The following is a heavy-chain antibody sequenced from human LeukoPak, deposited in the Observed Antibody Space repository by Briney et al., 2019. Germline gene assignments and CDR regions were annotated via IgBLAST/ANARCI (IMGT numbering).Heavy chain of an antibody. CDR1: GFTFSSYS. Sequence: GGSLRLSCAASGFTFSSYSMNWFRQAPGKGLEWVSSIGSSSSYMYYADSVKGRFTISRDNAKNSLYLQMNSLRAEDTAVYYCARDDYGDTAFYMDVWGKGTTVTVSS. CDR2: IGSSSSYM. V-gene: IGHV3-21*01. D-gene: IGHD4-17*01. J-gene: IGHJ6*03. CDR3: ARDDYGDTAFYMDV.